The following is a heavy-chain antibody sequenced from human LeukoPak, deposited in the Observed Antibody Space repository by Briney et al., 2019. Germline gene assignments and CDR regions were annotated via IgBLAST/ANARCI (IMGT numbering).Heavy chain of an antibody. CDR1: RYCFTHYH. V-gene: IGHV1-46*01. CDR3: ARVGIDSRSWYHLDY. CDR2: INPSGGST. D-gene: IGHD6-13*01. Sequence: ASVKVSCKASRYCFTHYHVHWLRQAPGEGLEWMGIINPSGGSTTYAQRIQGRVTMTRDTSTATVYMELSSLTSEDTAVYCCARVGIDSRSWYHLDYWGQGTLVTVSS. J-gene: IGHJ4*02.